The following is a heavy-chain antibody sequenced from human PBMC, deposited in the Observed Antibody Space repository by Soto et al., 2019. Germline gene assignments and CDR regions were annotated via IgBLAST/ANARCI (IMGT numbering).Heavy chain of an antibody. CDR1: GFTFSSYA. J-gene: IGHJ4*02. CDR3: AKDRLPGWNYEATDY. V-gene: IGHV3-23*01. CDR2: ISGSGGST. D-gene: IGHD1-7*01. Sequence: SLRLSCAASGFTFSSYAMSWVRQAPGGGLEWVSAISGSGGSTYYADSVKGRFTISRDNSKNTLYLQMNSLRAEDTAVYYCAKDRLPGWNYEATDYWGQGTLVTVSS.